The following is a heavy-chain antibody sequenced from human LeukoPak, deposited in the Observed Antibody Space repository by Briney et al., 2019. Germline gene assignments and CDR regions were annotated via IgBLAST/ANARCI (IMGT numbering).Heavy chain of an antibody. J-gene: IGHJ5*02. D-gene: IGHD6-13*01. CDR1: GYTFTGYY. CDR2: INPNSGGT. Sequence: ASVKVSCKASGYTFTGYYMHWVRQAPGQGLEWMGWINPNSGGTNYAQKFQGRVTMTRDTSISTAYMELSRLRSDDTAVYYCARGLNDGYSSSWYVFDPWGQGTLVTVSS. CDR3: ARGLNDGYSSSWYVFDP. V-gene: IGHV1-2*02.